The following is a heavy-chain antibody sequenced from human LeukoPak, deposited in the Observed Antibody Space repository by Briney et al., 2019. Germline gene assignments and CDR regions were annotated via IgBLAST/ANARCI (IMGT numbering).Heavy chain of an antibody. Sequence: GGSLRLSCAASGFTFSTYWMSWVRQAPGKGLEWVANIHQDGNEKYYVDSVKGRFTISRDNAKNSPYLQMNSLRAEDTAVYYCARGDKFSGDYWGQGTLVTVSS. CDR2: IHQDGNEK. D-gene: IGHD2-15*01. CDR1: GFTFSTYW. CDR3: ARGDKFSGDY. J-gene: IGHJ4*02. V-gene: IGHV3-7*04.